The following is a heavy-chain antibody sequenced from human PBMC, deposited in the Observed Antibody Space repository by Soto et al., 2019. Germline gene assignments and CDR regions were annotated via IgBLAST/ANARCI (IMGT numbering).Heavy chain of an antibody. CDR3: ARHTPKNYYDTENWFDP. Sequence: GESLKISCKGSGYSFTSYWIGWVRQMPGKGLEWMGIIYPGDSDTRYSPSFQGQVTISADKSISTAYLQWSSLKASDTAMYYCARHTPKNYYDTENWFDPWGQGTLVTVSS. CDR1: GYSFTSYW. J-gene: IGHJ5*02. V-gene: IGHV5-51*01. D-gene: IGHD3-22*01. CDR2: IYPGDSDT.